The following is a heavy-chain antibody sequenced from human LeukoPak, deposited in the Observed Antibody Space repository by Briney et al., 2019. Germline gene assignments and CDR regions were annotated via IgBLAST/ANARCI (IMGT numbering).Heavy chain of an antibody. V-gene: IGHV1-2*02. CDR2: INPNSGGT. CDR3: ARDRRRNIWSGYYTGAFDI. Sequence: GGSVKVSCRASGDTFTGYYMHWVRQAPGQGREGMGWINPNSGGTNYAQKFQGRVTMTRDTSISTAYMELSRLRSDDTAVYYCARDRRRNIWSGYYTGAFDIWGQGTMVTVSS. CDR1: GDTFTGYY. J-gene: IGHJ3*02. D-gene: IGHD3-3*01.